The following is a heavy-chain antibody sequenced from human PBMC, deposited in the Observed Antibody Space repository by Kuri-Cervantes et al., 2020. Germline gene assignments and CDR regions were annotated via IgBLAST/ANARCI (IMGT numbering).Heavy chain of an antibody. CDR2: IYPGDSDI. Sequence: GGSLRLSCKGSGYSFTSYWIGWVRQMPGKGLEWMGIIYPGDSDIRYSPSFQGQVTISADKSISTAYLQWSSLKASDTAMYYCARLRDTYYDILTGYYFFDYWGQGTLVTVSS. CDR1: GYSFTSYW. V-gene: IGHV5-51*01. D-gene: IGHD3-9*01. J-gene: IGHJ4*02. CDR3: ARLRDTYYDILTGYYFFDY.